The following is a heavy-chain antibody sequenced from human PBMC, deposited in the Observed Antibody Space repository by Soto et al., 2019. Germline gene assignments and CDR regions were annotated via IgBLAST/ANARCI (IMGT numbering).Heavy chain of an antibody. V-gene: IGHV3-48*01. J-gene: IGHJ6*02. Sequence: PGGSLRLSCAASGFTFSSYSMNWVRQAPGKGLEWVSYISSSSSTIYYADSVKGRFTISRDNAKNSLYLQMNSLRAEDTAVYYCARDTAMVPYYGMDVWGQGTTVTVSS. CDR2: ISSSSSTI. D-gene: IGHD5-18*01. CDR3: ARDTAMVPYYGMDV. CDR1: GFTFSSYS.